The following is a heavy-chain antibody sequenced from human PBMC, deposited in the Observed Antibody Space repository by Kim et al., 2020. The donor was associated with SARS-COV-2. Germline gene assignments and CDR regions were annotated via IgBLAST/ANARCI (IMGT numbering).Heavy chain of an antibody. D-gene: IGHD6-6*01. J-gene: IGHJ4*02. CDR1: GASISDTNW. CDR2: IYHSGST. Sequence: SETLSLTCAVSGASISDTNWWSWVRQPPGKGLEWIGDIYHSGSTNYNPSLESRVTISLDTSKNHFSLSLNSLTAADTAMYYCATGPSIATRSFFFDYWGQGALVTVSS. V-gene: IGHV4-4*02. CDR3: ATGPSIATRSFFFDY.